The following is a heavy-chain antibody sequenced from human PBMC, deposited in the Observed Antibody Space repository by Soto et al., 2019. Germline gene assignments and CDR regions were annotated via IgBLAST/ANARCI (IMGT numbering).Heavy chain of an antibody. V-gene: IGHV4-39*07. CDR3: ARGLVPAAKGV. J-gene: IGHJ6*04. D-gene: IGHD2-2*01. CDR2: INHSGST. CDR1: GGSISSSRSY. Sequence: SETLSLTCNVSGGSISSSRSYWAWIRQPPGKGLEWIGEINHSGSTNYNPSLKSRVTISVDTSKNQFSLKLSSVTAADTAVYYCARGLVPAAKGVWGKGTTVTVSS.